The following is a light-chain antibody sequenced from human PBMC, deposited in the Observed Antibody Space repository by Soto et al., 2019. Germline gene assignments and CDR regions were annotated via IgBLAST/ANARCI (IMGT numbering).Light chain of an antibody. CDR3: QKYSSAVWT. CDR1: QDIDNY. Sequence: DLQMTQSPSSLSASVGARVTISCRASQDIDNYLAWYQQRPGKAPSLLIYAASTLQSGVPSRFSGSGSGTDFTLTISSLQPEDVATYYCQKYSSAVWTFGPGTKVDI. J-gene: IGKJ3*01. CDR2: AAS. V-gene: IGKV1-27*01.